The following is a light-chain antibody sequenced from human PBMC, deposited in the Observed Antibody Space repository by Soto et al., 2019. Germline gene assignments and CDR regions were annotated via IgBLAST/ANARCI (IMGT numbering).Light chain of an antibody. CDR3: QHYDSARWT. CDR1: QSISSTY. CDR2: DAS. V-gene: IGKV3-20*01. J-gene: IGKJ1*01. Sequence: EIVLTQSPGTLSLSPGERATLSCRASQSISSTYLTWYHQRPGQAPRLLIYDASRRATGIPDRFSGSGSGTDFSLTISRLEPEDFVVYYCQHYDSARWTFGLGTKVDIK.